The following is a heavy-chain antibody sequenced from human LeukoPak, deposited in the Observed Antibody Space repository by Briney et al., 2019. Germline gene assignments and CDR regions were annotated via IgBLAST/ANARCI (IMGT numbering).Heavy chain of an antibody. J-gene: IGHJ4*02. Sequence: SETLSLTCTVSGGSISSSSYYWGWIRQPPGKGLEWIGSIYYSGSTYYNPSLKSRVTISVDTSKNQFSLKLSSVTAADTAVYYCARYSSTAFDFDYWGQGTLVTVSS. CDR2: IYYSGST. CDR1: GGSISSSSYY. CDR3: ARYSSTAFDFDY. V-gene: IGHV4-39*07. D-gene: IGHD4-11*01.